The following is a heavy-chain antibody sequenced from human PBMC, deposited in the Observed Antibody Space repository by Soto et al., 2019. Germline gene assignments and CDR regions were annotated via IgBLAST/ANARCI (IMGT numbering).Heavy chain of an antibody. D-gene: IGHD6-6*01. Sequence: QVQLVQSGAEVKKPGASVKVSCKASGYTFTSYGISWVRQAPGQGLERMGWISAYNGNTNYAQKLQGRVTMTTDTPTSTAYMELMSLRSDDTAVYYCARDPGPRASGVGDEGAARLRSLRPFDYWGQGTLVTVSS. CDR1: GYTFTSYG. CDR2: ISAYNGNT. V-gene: IGHV1-18*01. J-gene: IGHJ4*02. CDR3: ARDPGPRASGVGDEGAARLRSLRPFDY.